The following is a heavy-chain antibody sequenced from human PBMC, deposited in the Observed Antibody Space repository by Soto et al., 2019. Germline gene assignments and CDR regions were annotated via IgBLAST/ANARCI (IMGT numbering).Heavy chain of an antibody. CDR2: IYYSGST. J-gene: IGHJ4*02. Sequence: QLQLQESGPGLVKPSETLSLTCTVSGGSISSSSYYWGWIRQPPGKGLEWIGSIYYSGSTYYNPSLKSRVTIFVDTSTNQFSLKLSSVTAADTAVYYCARSMTTVVTLDYWGQGTLVTVSS. CDR3: ARSMTTVVTLDY. CDR1: GGSISSSSYY. D-gene: IGHD4-17*01. V-gene: IGHV4-39*01.